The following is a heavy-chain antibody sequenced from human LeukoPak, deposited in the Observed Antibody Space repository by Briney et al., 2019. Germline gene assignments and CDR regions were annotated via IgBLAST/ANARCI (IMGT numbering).Heavy chain of an antibody. V-gene: IGHV1-24*01. CDR1: GYTFTNYG. J-gene: IGHJ3*02. Sequence: ASVKVSCKTSGYTFTNYGIAWVRQAPGQGLEWMGGFDPEDGETIYAQKFQGRVTMTEDTSTDTAYMELSSLRSEDTAVYYCATSITGTTVGSFDIWGQGTMVTVSS. D-gene: IGHD1-7*01. CDR3: ATSITGTTVGSFDI. CDR2: FDPEDGET.